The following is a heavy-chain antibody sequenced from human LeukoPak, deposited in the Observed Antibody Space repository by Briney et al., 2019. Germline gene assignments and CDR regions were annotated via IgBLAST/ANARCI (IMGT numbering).Heavy chain of an antibody. Sequence: GGSLRLSCVASGFTLRSYVMNWVRQTPGRGWGWVSSLSGRGDSTFYADSVKGRFSISRDNSKNTLYLQVNGLRTEDTAVYYCAKDRLLNCRGDCYIFDYWGQGTVVTVSS. J-gene: IGHJ4*02. CDR2: LSGRGDST. CDR1: GFTLRSYV. CDR3: AKDRLLNCRGDCYIFDY. V-gene: IGHV3-23*01. D-gene: IGHD2-21*02.